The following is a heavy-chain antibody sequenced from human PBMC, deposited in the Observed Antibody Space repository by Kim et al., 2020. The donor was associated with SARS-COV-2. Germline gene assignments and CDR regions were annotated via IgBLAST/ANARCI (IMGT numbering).Heavy chain of an antibody. V-gene: IGHV3-9*01. D-gene: IGHD3-10*01. J-gene: IGHJ4*02. Sequence: ADSVKGRFTISRDNAKNSLYLQMNSLRAEDTALYYCAKDSRVYPGGPFDYWGQGTLVTVSS. CDR3: AKDSRVYPGGPFDY.